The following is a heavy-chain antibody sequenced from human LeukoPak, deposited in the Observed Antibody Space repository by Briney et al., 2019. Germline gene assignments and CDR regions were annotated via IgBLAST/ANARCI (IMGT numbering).Heavy chain of an antibody. Sequence: GGSLRLSCAASGFTFSSYSMNWVRQAPGKGLEWVSYISSSSSTIYFADSVKGRFTISRDNAKNSLYLQMNSLRAEDTAVYYCARDFYAAVAGTAGFDYWGQGTLVTVSS. D-gene: IGHD6-19*01. V-gene: IGHV3-48*04. CDR1: GFTFSSYS. CDR3: ARDFYAAVAGTAGFDY. CDR2: ISSSSSTI. J-gene: IGHJ4*02.